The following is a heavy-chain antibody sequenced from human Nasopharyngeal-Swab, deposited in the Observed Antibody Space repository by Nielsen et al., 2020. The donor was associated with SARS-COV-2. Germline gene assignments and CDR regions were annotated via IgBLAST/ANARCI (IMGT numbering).Heavy chain of an antibody. J-gene: IGHJ6*02. CDR1: GGSISSYY. Sequence: SETLSLTCTVSGGSISSYYWSWIRQPPGKGLEWIGYIYYSGSTNYNPSLKSRVTISVDTSKNQFSLKLSSVNAADTAVYYCARDMVDDYGDAGPSYYYYGMDVWGQGTTVTVSS. CDR3: ARDMVDDYGDAGPSYYYYGMDV. V-gene: IGHV4-59*01. CDR2: IYYSGST. D-gene: IGHD4-17*01.